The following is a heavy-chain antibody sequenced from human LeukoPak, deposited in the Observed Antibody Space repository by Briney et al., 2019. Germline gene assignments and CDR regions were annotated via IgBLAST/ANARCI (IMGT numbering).Heavy chain of an antibody. CDR3: ARDNDYGDYPDAFDI. J-gene: IGHJ3*02. CDR2: ISYDGSNK. Sequence: PGGSLRLSCAASGFTFSRYAMHWVRPAPGKGLEWVAVISYDGSNKYYADSVKGRFTISRDNSKNTLYLQMNSLRAEDTAVYYCARDNDYGDYPDAFDIWGEVTMVTVSS. CDR1: GFTFSRYA. D-gene: IGHD4-17*01. V-gene: IGHV3-30-3*01.